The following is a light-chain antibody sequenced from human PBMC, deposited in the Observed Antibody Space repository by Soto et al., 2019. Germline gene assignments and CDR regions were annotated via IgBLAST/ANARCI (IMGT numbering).Light chain of an antibody. Sequence: DIKMTQSPSSVSASVGDRVTITCRASQGISSLLTWYQQKPGKAPTLLIHTASSLQSGVPSRFSGSGSGTDFTLTISSLQPEDFATYYCQQANSFPLTFGGGTKVEIK. CDR3: QQANSFPLT. V-gene: IGKV1-12*01. CDR2: TAS. CDR1: QGISSL. J-gene: IGKJ4*01.